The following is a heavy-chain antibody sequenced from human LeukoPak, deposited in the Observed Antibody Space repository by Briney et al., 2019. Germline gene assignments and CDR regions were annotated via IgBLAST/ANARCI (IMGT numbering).Heavy chain of an antibody. CDR3: ARARGAEAIDY. D-gene: IGHD3-10*01. CDR2: LNHRGSS. J-gene: IGHJ4*01. V-gene: IGHV4-34*01. CDR1: GGSFSGYY. Sequence: SETLSLTCAVYGGSFSGYYWTWIRQPPGRGLEWIGELNHRGSSNYNPSLKSRVTISVDTSKNQFSLKLISVTAADTAVYYCARARGAEAIDYWGHGTLVTVSS.